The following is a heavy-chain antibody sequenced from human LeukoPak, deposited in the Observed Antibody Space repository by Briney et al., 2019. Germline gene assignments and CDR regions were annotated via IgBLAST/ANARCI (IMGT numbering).Heavy chain of an antibody. CDR2: ISYSGSNK. J-gene: IGHJ5*02. D-gene: IGHD3-22*01. CDR1: GFTFSSYG. V-gene: IGHV3-30*03. CDR3: ARDLGSGYYNWFDP. Sequence: GGSLRLSCAASGFTFSSYGMHWVRQAPGKGLEWVAVISYSGSNKYFADSVKGRFTISRDNSKNTLYLQMNSLRAEDTAVYYCARDLGSGYYNWFDPWGQGTLVTVSS.